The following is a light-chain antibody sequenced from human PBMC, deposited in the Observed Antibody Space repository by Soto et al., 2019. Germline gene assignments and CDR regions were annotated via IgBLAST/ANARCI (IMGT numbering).Light chain of an antibody. CDR3: QQYKNWPL. V-gene: IGKV3D-15*01. J-gene: IGKJ5*01. Sequence: EIVLTQSPGTLSLSPGERATLSCRASQSVSGTLAWYQQKPGQAPRLLIYDASTRAAGIPARFSGSGFGTEFTLTISSLQSEDFAVYYCQQYKNWPLFGQGTRLEIK. CDR2: DAS. CDR1: QSVSGT.